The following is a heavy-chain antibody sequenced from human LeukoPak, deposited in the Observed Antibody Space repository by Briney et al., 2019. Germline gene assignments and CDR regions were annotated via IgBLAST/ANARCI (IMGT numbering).Heavy chain of an antibody. V-gene: IGHV3-21*01. D-gene: IGHD3-16*01. CDR1: EFIFTSYS. CDR2: ISITSTSI. Sequence: GGSLRLYCAASEFIFTSYSMNWVRQAPGKGLEWVSSISITSTSIYYADSVKGRFTISRDNAKNSLYLQMNSLETDDTAVYYCVRDGGLGPIGDYWGQGTLVTVSS. J-gene: IGHJ4*02. CDR3: VRDGGLGPIGDY.